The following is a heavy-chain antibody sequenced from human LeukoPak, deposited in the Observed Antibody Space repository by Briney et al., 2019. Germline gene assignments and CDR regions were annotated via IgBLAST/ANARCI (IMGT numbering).Heavy chain of an antibody. CDR2: IYTSGST. V-gene: IGHV4-61*02. CDR1: GGSISSGSYY. CDR3: ARDPLFDY. Sequence: PSETLSLTCTVSGGSISSGSYYWSWIRQPAGKGLEWIGRIYTSGSTNYNPSLKSRVTISVDTSKNQFSLKLSSVTAADTAVYYCARDPLFDYRGQGTLVTVSS. J-gene: IGHJ4*02.